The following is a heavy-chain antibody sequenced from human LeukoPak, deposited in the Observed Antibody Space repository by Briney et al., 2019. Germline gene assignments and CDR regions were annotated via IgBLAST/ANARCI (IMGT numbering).Heavy chain of an antibody. CDR2: ISGSGGST. D-gene: IGHD3-22*01. CDR1: GFTFSSYA. J-gene: IGHJ4*02. V-gene: IGHV3-23*01. CDR3: AKLPYYYDSSGYYC. Sequence: PGGSLRLSCAASGFTFSSYAMSWVRQAPGKGLEWVSAISGSGGSTYYADSVKGRFTISRDNSKNTLYLQMNSLRAEDTAVYYCAKLPYYYDSSGYYCWGQGTLVTVSS.